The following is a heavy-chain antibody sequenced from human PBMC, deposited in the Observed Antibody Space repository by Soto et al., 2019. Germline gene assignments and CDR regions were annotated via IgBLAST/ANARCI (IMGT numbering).Heavy chain of an antibody. CDR1: GFTFTSSA. J-gene: IGHJ5*02. Sequence: QMQLVQSGPEVKKPGTSVKVSCKASGFTFTSSAVQWVRQARGQRLEWIGWIVVGSGNTNYAQKFQERVTITRDMSTSTAYMELSSLRSEDTAVYYCAAFLSNWNNEGFDPWGQGTLVTVSS. CDR2: IVVGSGNT. V-gene: IGHV1-58*01. D-gene: IGHD1-20*01. CDR3: AAFLSNWNNEGFDP.